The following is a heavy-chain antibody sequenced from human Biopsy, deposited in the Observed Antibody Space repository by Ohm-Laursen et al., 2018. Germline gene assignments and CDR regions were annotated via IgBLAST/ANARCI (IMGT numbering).Heavy chain of an antibody. CDR3: ARDLYDFCGGCPFDP. J-gene: IGHJ5*02. V-gene: IGHV3-23*01. CDR2: INGSGGST. Sequence: LSLTCAASGFTFSSHAMSWVRQAPGKGLECVSVINGSGGSTYYADPVKGRFTISRDNSKNTLYLQMNSLRAEDTAMYYCARDLYDFCGGCPFDPWGQGNLVTVSS. D-gene: IGHD3-3*01. CDR1: GFTFSSHA.